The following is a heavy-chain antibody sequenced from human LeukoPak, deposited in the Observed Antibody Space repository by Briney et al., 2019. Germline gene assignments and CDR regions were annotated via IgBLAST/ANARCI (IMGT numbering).Heavy chain of an antibody. CDR1: GGSISSYY. CDR2: IYYSGST. D-gene: IGHD6-13*01. J-gene: IGHJ4*02. V-gene: IGHV4-59*01. CDR3: ARGLAAAGTVLGY. Sequence: SETLSLTCTVSGGSISSYYWSWIRRPPGKGLEWIGYIYYSGSTNYNPSLKSRVTISVDTSKNQFSLKLSSVTAADTAVYYCARGLAAAGTVLGYWGQGTLVTVSS.